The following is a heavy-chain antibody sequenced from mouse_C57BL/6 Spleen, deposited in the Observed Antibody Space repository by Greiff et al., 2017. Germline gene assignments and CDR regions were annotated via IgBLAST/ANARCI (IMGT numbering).Heavy chain of an antibody. CDR2: ICPGSGNT. D-gene: IGHD2-5*01. V-gene: IGHV1-84*01. J-gene: IGHJ2*01. CDR1: GYTFTDYY. Sequence: VQLVESGPELVKPGASVKISCKASGYTFTDYYINWVKQRPGQGLEWIGWICPGSGNTKYNEKFKGKATLTVDTSSSTAYMQLSSLTSEDSAVYFCARLDYSNSLDYWGQGTTLTVSS. CDR3: ARLDYSNSLDY.